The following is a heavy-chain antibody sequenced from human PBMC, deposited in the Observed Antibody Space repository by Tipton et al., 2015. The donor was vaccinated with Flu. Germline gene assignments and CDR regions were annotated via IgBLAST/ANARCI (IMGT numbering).Heavy chain of an antibody. CDR1: EFTFSSYW. V-gene: IGHV3-7*01. J-gene: IGHJ3*01. Sequence: SLRLSCAASEFTFSSYWMSWVRQAPGKGLEWVANIKQDGSVKYYVDSVKGRFTISRDNAKNSLYLQMNSLRAEDTAVYYCARDPDLPMERAFDVWGQGSTVTVSS. CDR2: IKQDGSVK. D-gene: IGHD1-1*01. CDR3: ARDPDLPMERAFDV.